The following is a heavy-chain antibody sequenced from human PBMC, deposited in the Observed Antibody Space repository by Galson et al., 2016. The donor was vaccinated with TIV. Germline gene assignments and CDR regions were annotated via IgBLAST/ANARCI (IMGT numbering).Heavy chain of an antibody. CDR3: AQAFYYDSSAYYFHF. CDR2: INPNSGGS. J-gene: IGHJ4*02. D-gene: IGHD3-22*01. V-gene: IGHV1-2*06. CDR1: GYMFIAYY. Sequence: PVKVSCKASGYMFIAYYIHWVRQAPGHGLEWMGRINPNSGGSNSAQKFQGRVTMTSDTSISTAYMELSGLTSDDTAVYYCAQAFYYDSSAYYFHFWGQGTLVSVSS.